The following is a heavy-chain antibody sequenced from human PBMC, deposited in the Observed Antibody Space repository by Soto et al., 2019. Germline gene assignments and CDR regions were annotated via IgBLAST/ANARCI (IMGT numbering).Heavy chain of an antibody. J-gene: IGHJ6*02. V-gene: IGHV1-18*04. CDR1: GYTFTSYG. CDR3: ARALFGELYHRHYGMDV. D-gene: IGHD3-10*02. CDR2: ISAYNGNT. Sequence: QVQLVQSGAEVKKPGASVKVSCKASGYTFTSYGISWVRQAPGQGLEWMGWISAYNGNTNYAQKLQGRVTMTTDTSTSTAYMELRSLSSDDTAVYYCARALFGELYHRHYGMDVWGQGTTVTVSS.